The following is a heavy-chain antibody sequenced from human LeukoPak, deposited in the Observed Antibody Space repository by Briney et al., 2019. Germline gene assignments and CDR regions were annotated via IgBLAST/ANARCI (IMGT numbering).Heavy chain of an antibody. V-gene: IGHV4-59*08. CDR1: YSPISGYY. J-gene: IGHJ3*02. CDR3: ARQELLPGNDAFDI. D-gene: IGHD1-26*01. CDR2: IYYSGTT. Sequence: PSETLSLTCTVSYSPISGYYWSWIRQPPGKGLEWIGYIYYSGTTDYNPSLKSRVTISVDTSKSQLSLQLTSVTAADTAVYYCARQELLPGNDAFDIWGQGTMVTVSS.